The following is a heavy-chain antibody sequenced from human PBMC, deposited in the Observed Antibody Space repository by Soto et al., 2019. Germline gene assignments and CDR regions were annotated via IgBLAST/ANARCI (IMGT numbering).Heavy chain of an antibody. CDR3: ASADYYYYGMDV. V-gene: IGHV1-45*02. Sequence: QMQLVQSGAEVKKTGSSVKVSCKASGYTFTYRYLHWVRQAPGQALEWMGWITPFNGNTNYAQKFQDRXXIXRXXSMSTAYMELSSLRSEDTAMYYCASADYYYYGMDVWGQGTTVTVSS. CDR1: GYTFTYRY. J-gene: IGHJ6*02. CDR2: ITPFNGNT.